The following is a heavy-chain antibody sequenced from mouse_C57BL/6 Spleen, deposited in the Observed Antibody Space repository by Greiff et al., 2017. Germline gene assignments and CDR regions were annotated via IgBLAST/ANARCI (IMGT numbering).Heavy chain of an antibody. J-gene: IGHJ3*01. CDR2: ISSGSSTI. Sequence: EVKVVESGGGLVKPGGSLKLSCAASGFTFSDYGMHWVRQAPEKGLEWVAYISSGSSTIYYADTVKGRFTISRDNAKNTLFLQMTSLRSEDTAMYYCAREGSSGWFAYWGQGTLVTVSA. CDR3: AREGSSGWFAY. CDR1: GFTFSDYG. V-gene: IGHV5-17*01. D-gene: IGHD3-2*02.